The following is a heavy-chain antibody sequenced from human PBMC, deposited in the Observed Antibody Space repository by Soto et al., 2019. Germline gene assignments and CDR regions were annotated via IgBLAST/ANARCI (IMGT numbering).Heavy chain of an antibody. Sequence: VQLVESGGGVVQPGRSLRLSCAASGFTFNHNAMHWVRQAAGKGLEWVAQIWYDGSEKYYTDSVKGRFTISRDNFKNTVFLQMDSLRVEDTAVYYCARDGQQQAPYALDVWGQGTTVIVSS. CDR2: IWYDGSEK. CDR3: ARDGQQQAPYALDV. CDR1: GFTFNHNA. D-gene: IGHD6-13*01. J-gene: IGHJ6*02. V-gene: IGHV3-33*01.